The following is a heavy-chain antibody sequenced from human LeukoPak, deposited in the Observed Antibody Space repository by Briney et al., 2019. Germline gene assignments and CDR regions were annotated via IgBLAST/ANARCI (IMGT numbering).Heavy chain of an antibody. Sequence: SQTLSLTCTVSGYSISSGYYWGWIRQPPGKGLEWIGSIYHSGSTYYNPSLKSRVTISVDTSKNQFSLKLSSVTAADTAVYYCASSSSSWYVPWFDPWGQGTLVTVSS. J-gene: IGHJ5*02. V-gene: IGHV4-38-2*02. D-gene: IGHD6-13*01. CDR1: GYSISSGYY. CDR3: ASSSSSWYVPWFDP. CDR2: IYHSGST.